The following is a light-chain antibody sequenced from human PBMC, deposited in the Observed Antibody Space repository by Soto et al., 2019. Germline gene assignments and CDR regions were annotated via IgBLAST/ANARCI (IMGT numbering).Light chain of an antibody. CDR3: HQDGTSPPYT. Sequence: EIVLTQSPGTLSLSPGERATLSCRASQSVTSNYLAWYQQKPGQAPRLLLYGASRRATGIPDRISGSVSGTDFTLTISRLEPEYFAVYYCHQDGTSPPYTFGQGTKLEIK. CDR2: GAS. V-gene: IGKV3-20*01. CDR1: QSVTSNY. J-gene: IGKJ2*01.